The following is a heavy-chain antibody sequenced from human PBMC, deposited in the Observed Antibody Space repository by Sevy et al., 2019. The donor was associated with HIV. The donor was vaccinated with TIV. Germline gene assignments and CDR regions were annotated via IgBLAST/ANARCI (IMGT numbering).Heavy chain of an antibody. Sequence: SETLSLTCSVSGGPISSYYWSWIRQPPGKRLEWIGYIHYSGSTNYNPSLNSRLTLSVDTSKNQFSLRLTSVTAADTAGYYCAGAPPVRSGDDSLNWFDPWGQGILVTVSS. D-gene: IGHD5-12*01. CDR3: AGAPPVRSGDDSLNWFDP. J-gene: IGHJ5*02. CDR1: GGPISSYY. V-gene: IGHV4-59*01. CDR2: IHYSGST.